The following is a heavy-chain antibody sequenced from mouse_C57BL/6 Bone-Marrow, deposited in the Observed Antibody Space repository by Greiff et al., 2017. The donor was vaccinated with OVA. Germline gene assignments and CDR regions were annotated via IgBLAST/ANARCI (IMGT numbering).Heavy chain of an antibody. D-gene: IGHD2-14*01. CDR3: TTFRGYCYAIDG. CDR1: GFNIKDDY. V-gene: IGHV14-4*01. J-gene: IGHJ4*01. Sequence: VQLQQPGAELVRPGASVKLSCTASGFNIKDDYMHWVKQRPEQGLEWIGWIDPENGDTEYASKFQGKATITADTSSNTAYLQLSSLTSEDTAVYYCTTFRGYCYAIDGWGQGTSVTVSS. CDR2: IDPENGDT.